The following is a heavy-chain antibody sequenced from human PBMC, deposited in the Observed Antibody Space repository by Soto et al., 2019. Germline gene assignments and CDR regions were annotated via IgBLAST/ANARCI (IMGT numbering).Heavy chain of an antibody. CDR2: ISYDGSNK. D-gene: IGHD3-3*01. Sequence: QVQLVESGGGVVQPGRSLRLSCAASGFTFSSYGMHWVRQAPGKGLEWGAVISYDGSNKYYADSVKGRFTISRDNSKNTLYLQMTSLRAEDTAVYYCAKDDRLATMITIFGVVTQGGDFDIWGQGTMVTVSS. CDR3: AKDDRLATMITIFGVVTQGGDFDI. V-gene: IGHV3-30*18. CDR1: GFTFSSYG. J-gene: IGHJ3*02.